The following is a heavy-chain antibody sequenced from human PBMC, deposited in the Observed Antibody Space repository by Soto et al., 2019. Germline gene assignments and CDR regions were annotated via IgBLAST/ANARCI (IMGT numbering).Heavy chain of an antibody. V-gene: IGHV1-69*06. D-gene: IGHD3-3*01. CDR1: GGTFSSYA. CDR2: IIPIFGTA. J-gene: IGHJ6*02. Sequence: SVKVSCKASGGTFSSYAISWLRQAPGQGLEWMGGIIPIFGTANYAQKFQGRVTITADKSTSTAYMELSSLRSEDTAVYYCARGSPPYYDFWSGYPPEYYYYYYGMDVWGQGTTVTVSS. CDR3: ARGSPPYYDFWSGYPPEYYYYYYGMDV.